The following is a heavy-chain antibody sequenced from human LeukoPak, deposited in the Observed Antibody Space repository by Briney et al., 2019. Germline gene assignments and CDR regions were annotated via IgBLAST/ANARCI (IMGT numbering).Heavy chain of an antibody. CDR1: GGSISSYY. CDR2: IYYSGST. Sequence: PSETLSLTCTVSGGSISSYYWSWIRQPPGKGLEWIGCIYYSGSTNYNPSLKSRVTISVDTSKNQFSLKLSSVTAADTAVYYCARGQQYYDFWSGYYPLDAFDIWGQGTMVTVSS. J-gene: IGHJ3*02. D-gene: IGHD3-3*01. CDR3: ARGQQYYDFWSGYYPLDAFDI. V-gene: IGHV4-59*01.